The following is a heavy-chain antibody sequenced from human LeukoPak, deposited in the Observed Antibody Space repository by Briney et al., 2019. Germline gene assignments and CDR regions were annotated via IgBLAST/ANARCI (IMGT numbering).Heavy chain of an antibody. Sequence: PSETLSLTCTVSGGSMNNYYWSWIRQSPGKGLEWIGYIYHTGSATYKPSLKSRVTLSLDTSKNQFSLKLSSVTAADTAVYYCARGRGDSKGTSFDFWGQGNLVTVSS. CDR1: GGSMNNYY. J-gene: IGHJ4*02. CDR3: ARGRGDSKGTSFDF. V-gene: IGHV4-59*01. D-gene: IGHD3-22*01. CDR2: IYHTGSA.